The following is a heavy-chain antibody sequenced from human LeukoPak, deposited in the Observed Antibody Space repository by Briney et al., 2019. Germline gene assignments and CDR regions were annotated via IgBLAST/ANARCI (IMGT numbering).Heavy chain of an antibody. CDR2: ISSSSSYI. Sequence: PGGSLRLSCAASGFTFSDYYMSWVRQAPGKGLEWVSSISSSSSYIYYADSVKGRFTISRDNAKNSLYLQMNSLRAEDTAVYYCAREMAGLGSSAPNHWGQGTLVTVSS. V-gene: IGHV3-21*01. CDR1: GFTFSDYY. CDR3: AREMAGLGSSAPNH. D-gene: IGHD6-13*01. J-gene: IGHJ5*02.